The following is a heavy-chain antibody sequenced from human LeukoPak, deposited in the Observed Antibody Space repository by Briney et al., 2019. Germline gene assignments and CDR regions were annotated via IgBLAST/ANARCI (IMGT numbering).Heavy chain of an antibody. V-gene: IGHV4-39*07. CDR3: AREIGDYYDSSGYRTYYFDY. Sequence: PSETLSLTCTVSGGSISSNTYFWGWIRQPPGKGLEWIGSIYYSGSTNYNPSLKSRVTMSVDTSKNQISLKLSSVTAADTAVYYCAREIGDYYDSSGYRTYYFDYWGQGTLVTVSS. J-gene: IGHJ4*02. D-gene: IGHD3-22*01. CDR1: GGSISSNTYF. CDR2: IYYSGST.